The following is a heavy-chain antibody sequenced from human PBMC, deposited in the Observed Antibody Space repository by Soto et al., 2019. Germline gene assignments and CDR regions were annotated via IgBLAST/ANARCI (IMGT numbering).Heavy chain of an antibody. J-gene: IGHJ4*02. CDR3: ATDIHATWLLNS. V-gene: IGHV3-30-3*01. Sequence: QVHLVESGGGVVQPGRSLRLSCAASGFTFSGKTMYWVRQAPGKGLEWVALIAPDASQIYYADSVKGRFTISRDNSKNTLYLQMNSLRAEDTSLLLCATDIHATWLLNSWGQGTLVTVSS. CDR1: GFTFSGKT. D-gene: IGHD2-2*02. CDR2: IAPDASQI.